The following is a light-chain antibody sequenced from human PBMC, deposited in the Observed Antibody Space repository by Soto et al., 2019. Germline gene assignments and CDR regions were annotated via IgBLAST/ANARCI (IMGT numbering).Light chain of an antibody. CDR1: SSNIANNY. Sequence: QSVLTQPPSVSAAPGQKVTISCSGSSSNIANNYVSWYQQLPGTAPKRLIYDNNKRPSRIPDRFSGSKSGTSATLGISGLQTGDEADYYCGTWDSSLSAYVFGTGTKVTVL. V-gene: IGLV1-51*01. CDR2: DNN. J-gene: IGLJ1*01. CDR3: GTWDSSLSAYV.